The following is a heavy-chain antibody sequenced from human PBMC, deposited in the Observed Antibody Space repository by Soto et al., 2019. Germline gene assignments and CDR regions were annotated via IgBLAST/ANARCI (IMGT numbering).Heavy chain of an antibody. D-gene: IGHD5-18*01. J-gene: IGHJ4*02. V-gene: IGHV3-7*03. Sequence: EVQLVESGGGLVQPGGSLRLSCAASGFTFRNYWMSWVRQAPGKGLEWVLSIKHDGSETYSVDSVRGLFTSSRDNAENSVDLQMHSLRADDTAVYFCAKGYGYYFDSWGQGTQVTVSS. CDR2: IKHDGSET. CDR1: GFTFRNYW. CDR3: AKGYGYYFDS.